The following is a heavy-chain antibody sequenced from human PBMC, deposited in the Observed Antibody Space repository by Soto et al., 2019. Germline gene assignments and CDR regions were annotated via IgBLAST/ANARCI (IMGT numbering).Heavy chain of an antibody. Sequence: GSLRLSCAASGFTFSSYGMHWVRQAPGKGLEWVAVIWYDGSNKYYADSVKGRFTISRDNSKNTLYLQMNSLRAEDTAVYYCARDHVMITFGGVSAFDIWGQGTMVTVSS. J-gene: IGHJ3*02. CDR2: IWYDGSNK. V-gene: IGHV3-33*01. CDR3: ARDHVMITFGGVSAFDI. D-gene: IGHD3-16*01. CDR1: GFTFSSYG.